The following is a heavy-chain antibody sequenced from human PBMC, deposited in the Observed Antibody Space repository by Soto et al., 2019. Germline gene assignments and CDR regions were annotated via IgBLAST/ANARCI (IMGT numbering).Heavy chain of an antibody. V-gene: IGHV3-64*01. CDR1: GFTFSSYA. CDR3: ARAYYYGSGSYYAPLSYGGMDV. CDR2: ISSNGGST. D-gene: IGHD3-10*01. Sequence: GGSLRLSCAASGFTFSSYAMHWVRQAPGKGLEYVSAISSNGGSTYYANSVKGRFTISRDNSKNTLYLQMGSLRAEDMAVYYCARAYYYGSGSYYAPLSYGGMDVWGQGTTVTVSS. J-gene: IGHJ6*02.